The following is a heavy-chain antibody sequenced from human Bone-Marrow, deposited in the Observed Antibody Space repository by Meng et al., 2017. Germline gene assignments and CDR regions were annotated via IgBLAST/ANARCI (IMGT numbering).Heavy chain of an antibody. V-gene: IGHV4-31*01. J-gene: IGHJ5*02. CDR3: ARDIRQGGNIWFDP. CDR1: GGSISSGGYY. CDR2: IYYSGTT. Sequence: QVHLQVSGPQLAQPSQTLSLPFSVSGGSISSGGYYWSWIRQHPGKGLEWIGYIYYSGTTYYNPSLSRLVTISVDTSKNQFSLNLSSVTAADTAVYYCARDIRQGGNIWFDPWGQGTLVTVSS. D-gene: IGHD3-16*01.